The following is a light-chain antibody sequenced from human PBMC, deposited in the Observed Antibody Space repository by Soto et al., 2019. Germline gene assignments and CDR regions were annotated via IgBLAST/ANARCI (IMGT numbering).Light chain of an antibody. J-gene: IGKJ1*01. CDR2: DAS. CDR3: QQYVTSPWA. Sequence: EIVLTQSPGTLPLSPGERATLSCRASQSVSSYLAWYQQKPGQAPRLLIYDASNRATGIPARFSGSVSGTDFTLTISRLEPEDFAVYYCQQYVTSPWAFGQGTKVDIK. CDR1: QSVSSY. V-gene: IGKV3-20*01.